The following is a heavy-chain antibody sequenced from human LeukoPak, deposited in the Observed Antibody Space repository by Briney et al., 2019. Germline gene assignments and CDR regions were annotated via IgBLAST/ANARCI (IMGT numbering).Heavy chain of an antibody. D-gene: IGHD2-15*01. Sequence: GGSLRLSCAASGFTVSSNYMSWVRQAPGKGLEWVSVIYSGGSTYYADSVKGRFTISRDNAKNSLYLQMNSLRAEDTAVYYCARGLGEDCSGGSCHPPLNWGQGTLVTVSS. J-gene: IGHJ4*02. CDR3: ARGLGEDCSGGSCHPPLN. CDR1: GFTVSSNY. V-gene: IGHV3-66*01. CDR2: IYSGGST.